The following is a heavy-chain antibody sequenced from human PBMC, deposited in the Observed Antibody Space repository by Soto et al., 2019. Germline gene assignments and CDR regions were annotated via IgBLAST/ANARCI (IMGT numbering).Heavy chain of an antibody. Sequence: PGESLKISCKGSGYSFTSYWTSWVLQMPGKGLEWMGRIDPSDSYTNYSPSFQGHVTISADKSISTAYLQWSSLKASDTAMYYCARLDYYDSSGYYRIMGYYGKEVWGQGSTVTVAS. J-gene: IGHJ6*02. D-gene: IGHD3-22*01. V-gene: IGHV5-10-1*01. CDR2: IDPSDSYT. CDR1: GYSFTSYW. CDR3: ARLDYYDSSGYYRIMGYYGKEV.